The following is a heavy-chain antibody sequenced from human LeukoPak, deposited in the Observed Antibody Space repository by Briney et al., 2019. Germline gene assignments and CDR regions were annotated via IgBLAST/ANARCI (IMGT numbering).Heavy chain of an antibody. Sequence: PGGSLRLSCAASGFTFSTYGMHWVRQAPGKGLEWVTYIHHDGSHIHYADSVKGRFTISRDNSKSTLYLQMNSLRTEDTAVFYCAREMGDYQLLKNFDSWGQGTLVTVSS. D-gene: IGHD2-2*01. J-gene: IGHJ4*02. CDR3: AREMGDYQLLKNFDS. CDR1: GFTFSTYG. V-gene: IGHV3-30*02. CDR2: IHHDGSHI.